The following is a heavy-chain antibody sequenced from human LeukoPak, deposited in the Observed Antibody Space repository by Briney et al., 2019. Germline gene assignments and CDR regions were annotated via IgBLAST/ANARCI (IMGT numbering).Heavy chain of an antibody. J-gene: IGHJ6*02. CDR2: IYYSGST. V-gene: IGHV4-31*03. CDR3: ARLVVAGSYYYYGMDV. Sequence: PSQTLSLTCTVSGGSISSGGYYWSWIRQHPGKGLEWIGYIYYSGSTNYNPSLKSRVTISVDTSKNQFSLKLSSVTAADTAVYYCARLVVAGSYYYYGMDVWGQGTTVTVSS. CDR1: GGSISSGGYY. D-gene: IGHD2-15*01.